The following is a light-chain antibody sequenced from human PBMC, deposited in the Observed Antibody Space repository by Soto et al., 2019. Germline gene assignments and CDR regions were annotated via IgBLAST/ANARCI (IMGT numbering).Light chain of an antibody. V-gene: IGLV1-44*01. CDR2: SNN. J-gene: IGLJ2*01. Sequence: QSVLTQPPSASGTPGQRVTISCSGSSSNIGSNTVNWYQQLPGTAPKLLIYSNNQRPSGVPDRFSGSNSGTSASLAISGLQSEDEADYYCAAWDDSLNGPLFGGGTKLTV. CDR1: SSNIGSNT. CDR3: AAWDDSLNGPL.